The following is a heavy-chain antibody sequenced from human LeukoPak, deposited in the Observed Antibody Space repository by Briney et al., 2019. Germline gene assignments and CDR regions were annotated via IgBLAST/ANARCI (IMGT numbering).Heavy chain of an antibody. Sequence: GGSLRLSCAASGFTVSSNYMSWVRQAPGKGLEWVSVIYSGGSTYYADSVKGRFTISRDNSKNTLYLQMNSLRAEDTAMYYCARSHPYYGSGSTAPRGDYWGQGTLVTVSS. D-gene: IGHD3-10*01. V-gene: IGHV3-66*01. CDR1: GFTVSSNY. CDR3: ARSHPYYGSGSTAPRGDY. CDR2: IYSGGST. J-gene: IGHJ4*02.